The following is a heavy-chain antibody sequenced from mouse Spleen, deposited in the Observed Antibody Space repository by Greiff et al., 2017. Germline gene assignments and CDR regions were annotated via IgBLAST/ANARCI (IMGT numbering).Heavy chain of an antibody. D-gene: IGHD1-1*01. CDR2: IDPANGNT. CDR3: ARGGSSSWFAY. Sequence: EVQLQQSGAELVKPGASVKLSCTASGFNIKDTYMHWVKQRPEQGLEWIGRIDPANGNTKYDPKFQGKATITAETSSNTAYLQLSSLTSEDTAVYYCARGGSSSWFAYWGQGTLVTVSA. J-gene: IGHJ3*01. V-gene: IGHV14-3*02. CDR1: GFNIKDTY.